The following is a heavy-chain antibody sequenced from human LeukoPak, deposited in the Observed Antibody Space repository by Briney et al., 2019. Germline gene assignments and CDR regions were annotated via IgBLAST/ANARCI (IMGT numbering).Heavy chain of an antibody. Sequence: SETLSLTCTVSGASISSYYWNWIRQPAGKGPEWIGRIYTSGSTDYNPSLKSRVTMSVDSSKNQFSLKLSSVTAADTAAYYCATGAYCGGDCFDAFDIWGQGTMVTISS. D-gene: IGHD2-21*01. V-gene: IGHV4-4*07. J-gene: IGHJ3*02. CDR1: GASISSYY. CDR2: IYTSGST. CDR3: ATGAYCGGDCFDAFDI.